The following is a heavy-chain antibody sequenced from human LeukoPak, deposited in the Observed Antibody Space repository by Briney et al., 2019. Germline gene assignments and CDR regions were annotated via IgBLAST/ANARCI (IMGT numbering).Heavy chain of an antibody. J-gene: IGHJ4*02. D-gene: IGHD5-12*01. CDR2: IYYSGST. CDR3: ARALRSYYFDY. V-gene: IGHV4-39*07. CDR1: GGSISSSSYY. Sequence: SETLSLTCTVSGGSISSSSYYWGWIRQPPGKGLEWIGSIYYSGSTYYNPSLKSRVTISGDTSKNQFSLKLSSVTATDTAVYYCARALRSYYFDYWGQGALVTVSS.